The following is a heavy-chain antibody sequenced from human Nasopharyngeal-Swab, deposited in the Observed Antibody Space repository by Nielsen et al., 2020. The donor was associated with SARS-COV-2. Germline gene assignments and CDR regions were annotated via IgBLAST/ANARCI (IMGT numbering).Heavy chain of an antibody. Sequence: ASVKVSCKASGYTFTSYAMHWVRQAPGQRLEWMGWINAGNGNTKYSQKFQGRVTITRDTSASTAYMELSSLRSEDTAAYYCARDYGGYLGEPWGQGTLVTVSS. D-gene: IGHD4-23*01. J-gene: IGHJ5*02. CDR3: ARDYGGYLGEP. CDR1: GYTFTSYA. V-gene: IGHV1-3*01. CDR2: INAGNGNT.